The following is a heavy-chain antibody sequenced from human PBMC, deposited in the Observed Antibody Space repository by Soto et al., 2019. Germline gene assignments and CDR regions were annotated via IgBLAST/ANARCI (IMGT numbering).Heavy chain of an antibody. CDR1: GFTFGSFT. CDR3: ARDGLTFGGD. CDR2: ISSSSACI. D-gene: IGHD3-16*01. V-gene: IGHV3-21*06. Sequence: EVHLVEAGGGLVKPGESLTLSCAASGFTFGSFTLNWVRQAPGKGLEWVSSISSSSACIYYAESVKGRFTISRDNARSTLYLQMNSLRLDDTAVYFCARDGLTFGGDWGQGTLVAVSS. J-gene: IGHJ4*02.